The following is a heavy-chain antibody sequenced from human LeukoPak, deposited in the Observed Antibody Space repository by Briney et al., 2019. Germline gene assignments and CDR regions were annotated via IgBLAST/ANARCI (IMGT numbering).Heavy chain of an antibody. CDR2: ITSSGTTI. V-gene: IGHV3-48*03. CDR3: ARDRITVTGSTWFDP. Sequence: GGSLRLSCAASGFTFSNYEMNWVRHAPGKGLEWLSYITSSGTTIYYADSVKGRFTISRDNAKNSLYLQMNSLTAEDTAVYYCARDRITVTGSTWFDPWGQGTLVTVSS. D-gene: IGHD6-19*01. CDR1: GFTFSNYE. J-gene: IGHJ5*02.